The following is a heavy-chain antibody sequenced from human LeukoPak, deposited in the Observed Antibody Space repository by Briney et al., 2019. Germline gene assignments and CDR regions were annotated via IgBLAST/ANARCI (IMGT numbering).Heavy chain of an antibody. V-gene: IGHV3-21*01. Sequence: GSLRLSCAASGFTFSSYTMHWIRQAPGKGLEWVSSISGSNSYIFYADSVKGRITVSRDNAKDSLYLQMNSLRAEDTAVYYCARALTTLTYEGYWGQGTLVTVSS. J-gene: IGHJ4*02. CDR2: ISGSNSYI. CDR3: ARALTTLTYEGY. D-gene: IGHD1-1*01. CDR1: GFTFSSYT.